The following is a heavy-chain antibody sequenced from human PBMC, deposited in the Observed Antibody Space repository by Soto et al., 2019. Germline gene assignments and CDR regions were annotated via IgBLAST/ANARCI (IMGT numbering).Heavy chain of an antibody. J-gene: IGHJ4*02. Sequence: QVQLQESGPGLVKPSQTLSLTCTVSGGSISSGGYYWSWIRQHPGKGLEWIGYIYYSGSTYYNPSLQSRVTISVDTSKNQFSLKLSSVAAADTAVDYCARNEASLAALFDYWGQGTLVTVSS. CDR2: IYYSGST. D-gene: IGHD6-6*01. CDR3: ARNEASLAALFDY. V-gene: IGHV4-31*03. CDR1: GGSISSGGYY.